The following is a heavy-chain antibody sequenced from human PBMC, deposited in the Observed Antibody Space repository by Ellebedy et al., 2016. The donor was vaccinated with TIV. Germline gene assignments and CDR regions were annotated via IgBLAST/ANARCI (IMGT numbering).Heavy chain of an antibody. V-gene: IGHV4-38-2*02. D-gene: IGHD6-6*01. CDR3: ARPKRSASIAYTFDL. J-gene: IGHJ3*01. Sequence: MPSETLSLTCTVSNYSINRGYYLAWIRQLPEQGLAWLGSIYYSGSAYYNPSPRSRVTISLDPSRNQFSLNVRSVTAADKGVYYCARPKRSASIAYTFDLWGQGTMVTVSS. CDR1: NYSINRGYY. CDR2: IYYSGSA.